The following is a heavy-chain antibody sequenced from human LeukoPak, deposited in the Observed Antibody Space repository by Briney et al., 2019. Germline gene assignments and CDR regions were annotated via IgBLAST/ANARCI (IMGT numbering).Heavy chain of an antibody. CDR3: ARGVRWLLNWFDP. CDR1: GGSISSHY. Sequence: SETLSLTCTVSGGSISSHYWSWIRQPPGKGLEWIGYIYYSGSTNYNPSLKSRVTISVDTSKNQFSLKLSSVTAADTAVYYFARGVRWLLNWFDPWGQGTLVTVSS. V-gene: IGHV4-59*11. J-gene: IGHJ5*02. CDR2: IYYSGST. D-gene: IGHD5-24*01.